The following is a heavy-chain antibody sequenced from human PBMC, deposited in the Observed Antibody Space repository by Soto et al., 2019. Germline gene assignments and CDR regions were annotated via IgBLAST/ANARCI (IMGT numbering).Heavy chain of an antibody. J-gene: IGHJ3*02. Sequence: QLQLQESGPGLVKPSETLSLTCTVSGGSISSSSYYWGWIRQPPGKGLEWIGSIYYSGSTYYNPSLKSRVTISVDTSKNQFSLKLSSVTAADTAVYYCARSGVPFLGAFDIWGQGTMVTVSS. CDR2: IYYSGST. V-gene: IGHV4-39*01. CDR1: GGSISSSSYY. CDR3: ARSGVPFLGAFDI. D-gene: IGHD3-3*01.